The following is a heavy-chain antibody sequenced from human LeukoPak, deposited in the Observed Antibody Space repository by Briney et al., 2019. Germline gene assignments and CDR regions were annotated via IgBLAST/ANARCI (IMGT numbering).Heavy chain of an antibody. V-gene: IGHV3-23*01. CDR1: GFTFGDYA. Sequence: PGGSLRLSCTASGFTFGDYAMSWVRQAPGKGLEWVSAISGSGGSTYYADSVKGRFTISRDNSKNTLYLQMNSLRAEDTAVYYCAKSFMSSGWYYFDYWGQGTLVTVSS. D-gene: IGHD6-19*01. J-gene: IGHJ4*02. CDR3: AKSFMSSGWYYFDY. CDR2: ISGSGGST.